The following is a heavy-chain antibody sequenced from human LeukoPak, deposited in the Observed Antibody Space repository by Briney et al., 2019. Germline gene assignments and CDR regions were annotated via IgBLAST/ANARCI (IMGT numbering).Heavy chain of an antibody. Sequence: SETLSLTCTVSAGSISSYYWSWIRQPPGKGLEWIGYIYYSGSTNYNPSLKSRVTISVDTSKNQFSLKLSSVTAADTAVYYCARGAFYGDYDYWGQGTLVTVSS. J-gene: IGHJ4*02. D-gene: IGHD4-17*01. CDR1: AGSISSYY. V-gene: IGHV4-59*01. CDR3: ARGAFYGDYDY. CDR2: IYYSGST.